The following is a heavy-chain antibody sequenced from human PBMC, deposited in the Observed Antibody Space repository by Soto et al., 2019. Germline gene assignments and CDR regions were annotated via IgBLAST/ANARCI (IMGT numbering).Heavy chain of an antibody. J-gene: IGHJ4*02. CDR2: INHSGST. V-gene: IGHV4-34*01. Sequence: PSETLSLTCPVYGGSFSAYYGSWIRQPPGKGLEWIGEINHSGSTNYNPSLKSRVTISVDTSKNQFSLKLSSVTAADTAVYYCARGQSSLLLDCWGQGILVTVSS. D-gene: IGHD2-8*02. CDR3: ARGQSSLLLDC. CDR1: GGSFSAYY.